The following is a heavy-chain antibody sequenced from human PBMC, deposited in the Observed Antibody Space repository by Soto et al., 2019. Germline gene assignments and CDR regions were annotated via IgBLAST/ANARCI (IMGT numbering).Heavy chain of an antibody. D-gene: IGHD3-3*01. CDR2: IIPIFGTA. V-gene: IGHV1-69*12. J-gene: IGHJ6*02. CDR1: GGTFSSYA. Sequence: QVQLVQSGAEVKKPGSSVKVSCKASGGTFSSYAISWVRQAPGQGLEWMGGIIPIFGTANYAQKFQGRVTITAGESQSPAYIEVSRLGFEDPGVYYWARAPSYYDFWSGYGYYYYYGMDVWGQGTTVTVSS. CDR3: ARAPSYYDFWSGYGYYYYYGMDV.